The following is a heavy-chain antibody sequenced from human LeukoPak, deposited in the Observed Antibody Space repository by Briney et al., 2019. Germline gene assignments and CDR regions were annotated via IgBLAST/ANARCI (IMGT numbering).Heavy chain of an antibody. J-gene: IGHJ4*02. D-gene: IGHD1-26*01. CDR1: GFTFSSYS. CDR3: ARDLVVGATSLDFDY. CDR2: ISSSSSYI. Sequence: NPGGSLRLSCAASGFTFSSYSMNWVRQAPGKGLEWVSSISSSSSYINYADSVKGRFTISRDNAKNSLYLQMNSLRAEDTAVYYCARDLVVGATSLDFDYWGRGTLVTVSS. V-gene: IGHV3-21*01.